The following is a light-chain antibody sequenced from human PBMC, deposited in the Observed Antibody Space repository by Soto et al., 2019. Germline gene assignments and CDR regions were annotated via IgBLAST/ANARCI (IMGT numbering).Light chain of an antibody. CDR1: SSNIETNT. Sequence: QSVLTQPPSASGTPGQRVTISCSGSSSNIETNTVNWYQQLPGAAPKLHIYNTDQRPSGGPDRFSGSRSGTSASLAISGLQSEDEAAYFCEAWDDSLSGVVFGGGTKLTVL. CDR3: EAWDDSLSGVV. V-gene: IGLV1-44*01. J-gene: IGLJ2*01. CDR2: NTD.